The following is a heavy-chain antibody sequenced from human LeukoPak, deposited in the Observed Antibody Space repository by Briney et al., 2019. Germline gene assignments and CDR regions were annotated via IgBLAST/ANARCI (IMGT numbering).Heavy chain of an antibody. CDR2: IYTSGST. CDR3: ARETGYCSSISCRFYYYYYMDV. V-gene: IGHV4-4*07. Sequence: SETLSLTCTVSGGSISSYYWSWIRQPAGKGLEWIGRIYTSGSTNYNPSLKSRVTVSVDTSKNQFSLKLSSVTAADTAVYYCARETGYCSSISCRFYYYYYMDVWGKGTTVTVSS. J-gene: IGHJ6*03. D-gene: IGHD2-2*01. CDR1: GGSISSYY.